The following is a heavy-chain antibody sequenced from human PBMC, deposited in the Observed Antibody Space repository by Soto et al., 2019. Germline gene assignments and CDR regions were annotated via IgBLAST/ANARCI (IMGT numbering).Heavy chain of an antibody. CDR1: GYTFTGYY. V-gene: IGHV1-2*04. CDR3: ARESSDSSSGGWWFDP. J-gene: IGHJ5*02. Sequence: ASVKVSCKASGYTFTGYYMHWVRQAPGQGLEWMGWINPNSGGTNYAQKFQGWVTMTRDTSISTAYMELSRLRSDDTAVYYCARESSDSSSGGWWFDPWGQGTLVTVSS. D-gene: IGHD6-13*01. CDR2: INPNSGGT.